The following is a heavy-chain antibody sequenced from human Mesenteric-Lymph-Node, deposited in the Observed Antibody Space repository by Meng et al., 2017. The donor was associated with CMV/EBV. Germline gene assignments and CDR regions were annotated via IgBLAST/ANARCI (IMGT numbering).Heavy chain of an antibody. CDR2: IGSNEGST. CDR3: ARSSIASYHYGMDV. D-gene: IGHD6-6*01. V-gene: IGHV3-64*02. J-gene: IGHJ6*02. CDR1: EFTFSQLT. Sequence: GESLKISCAASEFTFSQLTMYWVRQAPGKGLEYVSSIGSNEGSTNYADSVKGRFTISRDNSKNTVYLQMNSLRAEDTAVYYCARSSIASYHYGMDVWGQGTTVTVSS.